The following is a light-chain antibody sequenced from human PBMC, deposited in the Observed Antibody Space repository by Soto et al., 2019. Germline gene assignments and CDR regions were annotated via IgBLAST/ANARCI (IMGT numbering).Light chain of an antibody. V-gene: IGKV3-15*01. CDR3: QQYNNWPRT. CDR2: GAS. Sequence: EIGMTQSPATLSVSPGDRATLSCRASQSVRSTLAWYQQKPAQAPRLFIYGASTRATGIPARFSGSGSGTEFTLTISSLQSEDFALYYCQQYNNWPRTFGQGTKLEIK. CDR1: QSVRST. J-gene: IGKJ2*01.